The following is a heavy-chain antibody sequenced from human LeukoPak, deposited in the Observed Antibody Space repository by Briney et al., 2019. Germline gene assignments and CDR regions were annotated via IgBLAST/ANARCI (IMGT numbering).Heavy chain of an antibody. D-gene: IGHD2-2*01. CDR1: GGSFSGYY. CDR2: INHSGST. Sequence: NPSETLSLTCAVYGGSFSGYYWSWIRQPPGKGLEWIGEINHSGSTNCNPSLKSRVTISVDTSKNQFSLKLSSVTAADTAVYYCARGRLYCSSTSCNSFFDPWGQGTLVTVSS. J-gene: IGHJ5*02. CDR3: ARGRLYCSSTSCNSFFDP. V-gene: IGHV4-34*01.